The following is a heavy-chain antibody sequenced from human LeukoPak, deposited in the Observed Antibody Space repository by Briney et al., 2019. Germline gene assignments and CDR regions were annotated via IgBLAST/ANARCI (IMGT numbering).Heavy chain of an antibody. V-gene: IGHV4-4*07. CDR1: GGSISSYH. CDR2: IYTSGST. Sequence: SETLSLTCTVSGGSISSYHWTWIRQPAGKGLEWIGRIYTSGSTNHNPSLKSRVTMSVETSKNQSSLNLSSVTAADKAAYYCARDRGYDSSGYAYWGQGTLVTVSS. D-gene: IGHD3-22*01. CDR3: ARDRGYDSSGYAY. J-gene: IGHJ4*02.